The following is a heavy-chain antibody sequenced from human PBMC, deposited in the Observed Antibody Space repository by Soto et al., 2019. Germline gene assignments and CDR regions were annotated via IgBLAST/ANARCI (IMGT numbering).Heavy chain of an antibody. Sequence: QVQLVQSGAEVKKPGASVKVSCKALGLIFNNYAISWVRQAPGQRLEWMGWISANSGNTNYAQKLQGRVTMTPDTSTSTAYMELRSLRSDDTAVYYCATAGNYDSSGRDFWGQGTLVTVSS. CDR2: ISANSGNT. D-gene: IGHD3-22*01. J-gene: IGHJ4*02. CDR1: GLIFNNYA. V-gene: IGHV1-18*04. CDR3: ATAGNYDSSGRDF.